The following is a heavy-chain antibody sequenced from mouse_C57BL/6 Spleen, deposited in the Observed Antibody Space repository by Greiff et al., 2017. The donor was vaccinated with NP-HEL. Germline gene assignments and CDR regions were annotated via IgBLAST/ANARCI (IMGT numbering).Heavy chain of an antibody. V-gene: IGHV2-9-1*01. D-gene: IGHD2-12*01. CDR2: IWTGGGT. Sequence: VQGVESGPGLVAPSQSLSITCTVSGFSLTSYAISWVRQPPGKGLEWLGVIWTGGGTNYNSALKSRLSISKDNSKSQVFLKMNSLQTDDTARYYCAREEGYYNYAMDYWGQGTSVTVSS. CDR3: AREEGYYNYAMDY. J-gene: IGHJ4*01. CDR1: GFSLTSYA.